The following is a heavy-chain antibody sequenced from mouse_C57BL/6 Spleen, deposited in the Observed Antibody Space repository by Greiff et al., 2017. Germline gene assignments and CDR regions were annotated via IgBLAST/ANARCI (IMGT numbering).Heavy chain of an antibody. V-gene: IGHV1-66*01. CDR1: GYSFTSYY. Sequence: VQLQQSGPELVKPGASVKISCKASGYSFTSYYIHWVKQRPGQGLEWIGWIYPGSGNTKYNEKFKGKATLTADTSSSTAYMQLSSLTSEDSAVYYCARSEYYYAMDDWGQGTSVTVSS. CDR3: ARSEYYYAMDD. CDR2: IYPGSGNT. J-gene: IGHJ4*01.